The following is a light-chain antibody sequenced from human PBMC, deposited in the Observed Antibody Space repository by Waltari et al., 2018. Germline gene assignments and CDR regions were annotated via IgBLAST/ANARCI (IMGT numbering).Light chain of an antibody. J-gene: IGKJ2*01. V-gene: IGKV3-15*01. Sequence: ELVMTQSPATLSVSPGERATLSCRASQSISNNLAWYQQKPGQAPRLLVYGASTRATGIPARFSGSGSGTEFTLTISSLQSEDFAVYYCQQYYNWPQTFGQGTKLEIK. CDR3: QQYYNWPQT. CDR1: QSISNN. CDR2: GAS.